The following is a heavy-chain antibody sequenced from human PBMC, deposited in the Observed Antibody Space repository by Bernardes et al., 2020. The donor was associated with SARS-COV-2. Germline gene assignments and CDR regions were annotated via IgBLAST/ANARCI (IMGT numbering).Heavy chain of an antibody. Sequence: GGSLRLSCAASGFTFSTNAMHWVRQAPGKCLVWVSRINGDGSGTNYVDSVRGRFTISRDNAKNTLYLQMNSLRAEDTAVYYCVAVGSATLEYWGQGTLVTVSS. CDR1: GFTFSTNA. J-gene: IGHJ4*02. CDR2: INGDGSGT. D-gene: IGHD1-1*01. V-gene: IGHV3-74*01. CDR3: VAVGSATLEY.